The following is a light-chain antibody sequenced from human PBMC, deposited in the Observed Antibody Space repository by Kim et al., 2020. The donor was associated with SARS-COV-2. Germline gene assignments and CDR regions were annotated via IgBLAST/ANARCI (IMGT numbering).Light chain of an antibody. J-gene: IGLJ3*02. V-gene: IGLV3-1*01. CDR3: QAWDSSTVV. Sequence: SYELTQPPSVSVSPGQTANITCSGDKLGDKYACWYQQKPGQSPVLVIYQDCKRPSGIPERFSGSNSGNTATLTISGTQAMDEADYYCQAWDSSTVVFG. CDR2: QDC. CDR1: KLGDKY.